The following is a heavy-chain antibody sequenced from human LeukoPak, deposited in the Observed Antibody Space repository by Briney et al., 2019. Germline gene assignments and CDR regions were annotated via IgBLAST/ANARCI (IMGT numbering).Heavy chain of an antibody. CDR3: ARGNNWYDY. CDR2: MKPDNGNT. V-gene: IGHV1-8*03. J-gene: IGHJ5*01. CDR1: GYTFRNYD. Sequence: EASVKVSCKASGYTFRNYDIVWVRQATGQGLEWMGWMKPDNGNTGYIEMFQGRLTLTRDTSINTAYLELSNLRSEDTAVYYCARGNNWYDYWGQGTLVTVSS.